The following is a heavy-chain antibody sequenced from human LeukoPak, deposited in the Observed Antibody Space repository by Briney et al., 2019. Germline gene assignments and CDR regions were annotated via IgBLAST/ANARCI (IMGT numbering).Heavy chain of an antibody. CDR2: IYYSGST. J-gene: IGHJ4*02. CDR1: GGSISSSSYY. Sequence: SETLSLTCTVSGGSISSSSYYWGWIRQPPGKGLEWIGSIYYSGSTYHNPSLKSRVTISVDTSKNQFSLKLSSVTAADTAVYYCARRKLPIVVVPAAMVDYFDYWGQGTLVTVSS. CDR3: ARRKLPIVVVPAAMVDYFDY. D-gene: IGHD2-2*01. V-gene: IGHV4-39*01.